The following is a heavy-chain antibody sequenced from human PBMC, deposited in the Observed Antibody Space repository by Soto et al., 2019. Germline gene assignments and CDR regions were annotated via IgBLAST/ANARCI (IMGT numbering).Heavy chain of an antibody. V-gene: IGHV3-11*06. Sequence: QVQLVESGGGLVKPGGSLRLSCAASGFTFSDYYMSWIRQAPGKGLEWVSYISSSSSYTNYVDSVKGRFTISRDNAKNSLYLQMNSLRAEDTAVYYCARDSSGWERDLNWFDPWGQGTLVTVSS. CDR3: ARDSSGWERDLNWFDP. J-gene: IGHJ5*02. CDR2: ISSSSSYT. CDR1: GFTFSDYY. D-gene: IGHD6-19*01.